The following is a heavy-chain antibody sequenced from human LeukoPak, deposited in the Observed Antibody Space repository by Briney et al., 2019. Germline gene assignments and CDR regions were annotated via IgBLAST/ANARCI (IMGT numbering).Heavy chain of an antibody. V-gene: IGHV3-7*01. CDR1: GFTFSSYW. D-gene: IGHD1-26*01. Sequence: PGGSLRLSCEASGFTFSSYWMSWVRQAPGKGLEWVANIRDDGGEIYYVDSVKGRFTISRDNAKSSLFLQMNSLRAEDAAVYYCARDKPRGSYYGSIFDSWGQGTLVTDSS. CDR3: ARDKPRGSYYGSIFDS. CDR2: IRDDGGEI. J-gene: IGHJ4*02.